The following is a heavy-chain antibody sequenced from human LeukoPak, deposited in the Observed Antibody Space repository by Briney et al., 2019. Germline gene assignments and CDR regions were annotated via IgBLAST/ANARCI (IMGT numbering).Heavy chain of an antibody. V-gene: IGHV4-39*07. Sequence: SETLSLTCTVSGGSISSSSYYWGWIRQPPGKGLEWIGSIYYSGSTYYNPSLKSRVTISVDTSKNQFSLKLSSVTAADTAVYYCARVGVTGTAFDIWGQGTMVTVSS. CDR3: ARVGVTGTAFDI. CDR1: GGSISSSSYY. CDR2: IYYSGST. D-gene: IGHD2-21*02. J-gene: IGHJ3*02.